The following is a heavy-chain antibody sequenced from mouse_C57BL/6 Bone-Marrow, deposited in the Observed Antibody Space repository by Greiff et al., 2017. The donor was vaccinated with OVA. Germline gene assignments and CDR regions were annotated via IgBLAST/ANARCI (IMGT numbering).Heavy chain of an antibody. CDR3: ARSIYDSFAY. Sequence: QVQLKESGAELVMPGASVKLSCKASGYTFTSYWMHWVKQRPGQGLEWIGEIDPSDSYTNYNQKFKGKSTLTVDKSSSTAYMQLSSLTSEDSAVYYCARSIYDSFAYWGQGTLVTVSA. CDR1: GYTFTSYW. CDR2: IDPSDSYT. V-gene: IGHV1-69*01. D-gene: IGHD2-3*01. J-gene: IGHJ3*01.